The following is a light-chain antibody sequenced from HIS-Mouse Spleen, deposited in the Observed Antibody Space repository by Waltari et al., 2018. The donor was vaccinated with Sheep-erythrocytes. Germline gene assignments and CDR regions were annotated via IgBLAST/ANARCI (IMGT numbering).Light chain of an antibody. J-gene: IGKJ1*01. CDR2: DAS. V-gene: IGKV3-11*01. CDR1: QSVSSY. Sequence: EIVLTQSPATLSLSPGERATLPCRASQSVSSYLAWYQQKPGQAPRLLIYDASNRATGIPARFSGSGSGTDFTLTISSLEPEDFAVYYCQQYNSYWTFGQGTKVEIK. CDR3: QQYNSYWT.